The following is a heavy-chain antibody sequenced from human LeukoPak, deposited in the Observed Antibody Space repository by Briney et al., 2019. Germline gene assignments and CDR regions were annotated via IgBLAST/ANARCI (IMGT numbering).Heavy chain of an antibody. Sequence: GGSLRLSCVASGFTISDYWMSWVRQAPGKGLEWVANIKQDGSGTFYVDSVKDRFTISRDSAKNSLYLQMNSLRVEDTAVYYCARDLFDYWGRGTLVTVSS. J-gene: IGHJ4*02. V-gene: IGHV3-7*01. CDR3: ARDLFDY. CDR2: IKQDGSGT. CDR1: GFTISDYW.